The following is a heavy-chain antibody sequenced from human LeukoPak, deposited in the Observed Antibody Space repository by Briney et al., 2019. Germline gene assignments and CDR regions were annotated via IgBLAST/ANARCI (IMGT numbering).Heavy chain of an antibody. J-gene: IGHJ6*03. CDR2: ISGSGGST. Sequence: PGGSLRLSCAASGFTFSSYAMSWLRQAPGKGLEWVSAISGSGGSTYYADSVKGRFTISRDNSKNTLYLQMNSLRAEDTAVYYCAKEGWLRLNPYYYYYMDVWGKGTTVTVSS. D-gene: IGHD5-12*01. V-gene: IGHV3-23*01. CDR3: AKEGWLRLNPYYYYYMDV. CDR1: GFTFSSYA.